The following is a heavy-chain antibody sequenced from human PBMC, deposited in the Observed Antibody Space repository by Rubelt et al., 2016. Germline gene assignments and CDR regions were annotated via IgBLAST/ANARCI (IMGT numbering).Heavy chain of an antibody. D-gene: IGHD2-2*01. CDR2: ISSSSSTI. J-gene: IGHJ4*02. Sequence: EVQLVESGGGLVQPGGSLRLSCAASGFTFSSYSMNWVRQAPGKGLEWVSYISSSSSTIYYADSVKGRFTISRDNAKNSLYLQMNSRRDEDTAVYYGATQGYCSSTSCYGAYWGQGTLVTVSS. CDR3: ATQGYCSSTSCYGAY. CDR1: GFTFSSYS. V-gene: IGHV3-48*02.